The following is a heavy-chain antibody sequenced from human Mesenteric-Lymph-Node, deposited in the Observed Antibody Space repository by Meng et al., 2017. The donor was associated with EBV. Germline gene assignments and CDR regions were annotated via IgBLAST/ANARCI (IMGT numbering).Heavy chain of an antibody. D-gene: IGHD6-13*01. Sequence: VQLQGSGPGPVKPSGTLSRTVAGSGDSISSVTYWWSWVRQSPGKGLECIGEIYHSGSTNYNPSLKSRVTMSVDKSKNQFSLTLSSVTAADTAVYYCARALFSSTWYKSFYFDSWGQGTLVTVSS. CDR2: IYHSGST. J-gene: IGHJ4*02. CDR3: ARALFSSTWYKSFYFDS. V-gene: IGHV4-4*02. CDR1: GDSISSVTYW.